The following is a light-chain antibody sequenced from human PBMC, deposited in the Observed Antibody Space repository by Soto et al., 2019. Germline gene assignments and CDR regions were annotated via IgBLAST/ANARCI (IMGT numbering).Light chain of an antibody. CDR1: STDVGDFNY. V-gene: IGLV2-14*03. Sequence: QSALTQPASVSGSPGRSVTISCTGTSTDVGDFNYVSWYQHLPGRAPKLIIYDVSNRPSGISYRFSASKSGRTASLTISGLPAEDEADYYCSSYSRSTTHVVFGGGTKLTVL. J-gene: IGLJ2*01. CDR3: SSYSRSTTHVV. CDR2: DVS.